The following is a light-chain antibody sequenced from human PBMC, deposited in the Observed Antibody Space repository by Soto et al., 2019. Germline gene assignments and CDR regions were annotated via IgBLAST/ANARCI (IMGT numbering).Light chain of an antibody. CDR3: SSYTNSTTPCV. CDR2: EVS. CDR1: SNDVGAYNF. Sequence: QSVLTQPDSVSGSPGQSISISRTGTSNDVGAYNFVSWYQQHPGKAPKLLISEVSNRPSEISDRFSGSKSGSTASLTISGLQTEDEAGDSSSSYTNSTTPCVFGTGTNVTVL. J-gene: IGLJ1*01. V-gene: IGLV2-14*01.